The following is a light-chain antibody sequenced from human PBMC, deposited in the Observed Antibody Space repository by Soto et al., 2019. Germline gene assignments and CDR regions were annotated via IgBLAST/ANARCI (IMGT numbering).Light chain of an antibody. J-gene: IGLJ1*01. Sequence: QSALTQPRSVSGSPGQSVTISCTGTSSDVGGYNYVSWYQKHPGKAPKLMIYDVSKRPSGVPDRFSGSKSGNTASLTISGLRGEDEDDYYCCSYAGSYTFVVGTGTKLTV. CDR1: SSDVGGYNY. CDR2: DVS. V-gene: IGLV2-11*01. CDR3: CSYAGSYTFV.